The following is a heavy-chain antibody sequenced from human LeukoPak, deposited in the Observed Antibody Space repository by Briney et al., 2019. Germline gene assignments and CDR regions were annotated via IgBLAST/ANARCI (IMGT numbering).Heavy chain of an antibody. D-gene: IGHD3-10*02. CDR2: IKQDGSEK. Sequence: GGSLRLSCAASGFTFSSYWMSWVRQAPGKGLEWVANIKQDGSEKYYVDSVKGRFTISRDNAKNTLYLQMNSLRAEDTAVYYCARAKFVFGELEYYYYYMDVWGKGTTVTISS. J-gene: IGHJ6*03. CDR1: GFTFSSYW. CDR3: ARAKFVFGELEYYYYYMDV. V-gene: IGHV3-7*01.